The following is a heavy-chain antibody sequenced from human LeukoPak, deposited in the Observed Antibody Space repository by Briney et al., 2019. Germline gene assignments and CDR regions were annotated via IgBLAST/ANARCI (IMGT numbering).Heavy chain of an antibody. D-gene: IGHD3-9*01. Sequence: SVKVSCKASGGTFSSYAISWVRQAPGQGLEWMGGIIPIFGTANYAQEFQGRVTITADESTSTAYMELSSLRSEDTAVYYCARSVLTGYDYYYGMDVWGQGTTVTVSS. J-gene: IGHJ6*02. CDR1: GGTFSSYA. V-gene: IGHV1-69*01. CDR3: ARSVLTGYDYYYGMDV. CDR2: IIPIFGTA.